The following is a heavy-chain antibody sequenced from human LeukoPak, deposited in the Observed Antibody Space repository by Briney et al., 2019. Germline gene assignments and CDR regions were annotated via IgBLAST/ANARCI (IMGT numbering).Heavy chain of an antibody. CDR3: ARMSGYCSGGSCYGNNWFDP. CDR1: GYTFTSYY. J-gene: IGHJ5*02. CDR2: INPSGGST. Sequence: ASVKVSCKASGYTFTSYYMHWVRQAPGQGLEWMGIINPSGGSTSYAQKFQGRVTITADESTSTAYMELSSLRSEDTAVYYCARMSGYCSGGSCYGNNWFDPWGQETLVTVSS. V-gene: IGHV1-46*01. D-gene: IGHD2-15*01.